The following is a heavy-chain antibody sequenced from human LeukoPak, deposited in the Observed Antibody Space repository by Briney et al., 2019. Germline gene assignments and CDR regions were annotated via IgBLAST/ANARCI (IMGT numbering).Heavy chain of an antibody. CDR2: IHPDGYS. CDR3: SRSSDTYKSGID. V-gene: IGHV4-34*01. CDR1: GGSFSGFY. J-gene: IGHJ4*02. D-gene: IGHD3-3*01. Sequence: SETLSLTCAVYGGSFSGFYWSWIRQAPGKGLEWVGEIHPDGYSDYNPSLKSRVTISADASKNHFSLKVASVTVADTAVYYCSRSSDTYKSGIDWGQGTPVTVSS.